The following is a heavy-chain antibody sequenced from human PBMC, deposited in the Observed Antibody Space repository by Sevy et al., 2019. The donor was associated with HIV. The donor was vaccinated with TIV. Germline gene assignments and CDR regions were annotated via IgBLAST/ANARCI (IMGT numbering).Heavy chain of an antibody. CDR2: IWYDGSKK. V-gene: IGHV3-33*01. Sequence: GGSLRLSCAASGFTFSSYGMHWVRQAPGKGLEWVAVIWYDGSKKHYVDYVKGRFTISRDNSKNTLYLQMNSLRAEDTAVYYCARTYVSPVAATGDYYYYGMDVWGQGTTVTVSS. D-gene: IGHD6-19*01. J-gene: IGHJ6*02. CDR3: ARTYVSPVAATGDYYYYGMDV. CDR1: GFTFSSYG.